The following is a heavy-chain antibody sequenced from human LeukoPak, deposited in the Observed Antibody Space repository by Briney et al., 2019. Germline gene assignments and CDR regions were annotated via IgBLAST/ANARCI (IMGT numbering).Heavy chain of an antibody. J-gene: IGHJ4*02. Sequence: SETLSLTCTVSGDSISSSTYYWGWIRQPPGKGLEWIGSFYYSGSTYYNPSLKSRVTISVGTSKNQFSLKLSSVTAADTAVYYCAIPMTGYSSALFHWGQGTQVTVSS. V-gene: IGHV4-39*01. CDR3: AIPMTGYSSALFH. CDR1: GDSISSSTYY. D-gene: IGHD6-19*01. CDR2: FYYSGST.